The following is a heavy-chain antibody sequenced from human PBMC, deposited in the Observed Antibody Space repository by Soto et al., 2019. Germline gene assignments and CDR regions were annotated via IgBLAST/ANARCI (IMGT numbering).Heavy chain of an antibody. CDR1: GYTFTGYY. J-gene: IGHJ5*02. V-gene: IGHV1-2*02. CDR2: INPNSGGT. CDR3: AKTSRYYYDSSGWYNWFDP. Sequence: QVQLVQSGAEVKKPGASVKVSCKASGYTFTGYYMHWVRQAPGQGLEWMGWINPNSGGTNYAQKFQGRVNMTRDTSISTAYMELSRLRSDDTAVYYCAKTSRYYYDSSGWYNWFDPWGQGTLVTVSS. D-gene: IGHD3-22*01.